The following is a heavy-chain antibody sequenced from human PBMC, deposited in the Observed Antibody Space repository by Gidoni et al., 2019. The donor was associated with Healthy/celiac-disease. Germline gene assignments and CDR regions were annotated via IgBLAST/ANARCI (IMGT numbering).Heavy chain of an antibody. D-gene: IGHD4-17*01. CDR1: GFTFSSYA. CDR2: IAYDGSNK. Sequence: QVQLVESGGGVVQPGRSLRLSCAASGFTFSSYAMHWVRQAPGKGLGWVAVIAYDGSNKYYADSVKGRFTISRDNSKNTLYLQMNSLRAEDTAVYYCARDTPTVTTYYFDYWGQGTLVTVSS. CDR3: ARDTPTVTTYYFDY. V-gene: IGHV3-30-3*01. J-gene: IGHJ4*02.